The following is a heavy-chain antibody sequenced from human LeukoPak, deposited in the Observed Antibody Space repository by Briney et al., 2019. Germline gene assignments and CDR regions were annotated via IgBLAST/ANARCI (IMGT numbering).Heavy chain of an antibody. CDR1: GGTFSSYA. J-gene: IGHJ6*02. V-gene: IGHV1-69*04. CDR3: ARDWYYGSGSYYSSYYYYYYGMDV. Sequence: ASVKVSCKASGGTFSSYAISWVRQAPGQGLEWMGRIIPILGIANYAQKFQGRVTITADKSTSTAYMELSSLRSEDTAVYYCARDWYYGSGSYYSSYYYYYYGMDVWGQGTTVTVSS. CDR2: IIPILGIA. D-gene: IGHD3-10*01.